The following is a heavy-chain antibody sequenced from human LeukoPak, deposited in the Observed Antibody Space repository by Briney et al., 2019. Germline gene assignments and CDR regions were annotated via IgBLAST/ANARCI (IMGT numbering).Heavy chain of an antibody. CDR1: GGSISSGGYY. D-gene: IGHD3-16*01. V-gene: IGHV4-31*03. Sequence: PSQTLSLTCTVSGGSISSGGYYWSWIRQHPGKGLEWIGYIYYSGSTYYNPSLKSRLTISVDTSKNQFSLMLTSVTAADTAVYYCARARWGVDWDWGQGTLVTVSS. CDR2: IYYSGST. CDR3: ARARWGVDWD. J-gene: IGHJ4*02.